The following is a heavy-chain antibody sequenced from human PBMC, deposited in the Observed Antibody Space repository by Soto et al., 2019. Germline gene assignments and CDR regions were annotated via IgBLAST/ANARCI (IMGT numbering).Heavy chain of an antibody. CDR2: IYYSGST. CDR3: ATVWFGESQH. Sequence: QLQLQESGPGLVKPSETLSLTCTVSGGSISSSYYWGWIRQPPGKGLEWIGSIYYSGSTYYNPSLKSRVTISVDTSKNQCSLKLSSVTAADTAVYYCATVWFGESQHWGQGTLVTVSS. J-gene: IGHJ1*01. D-gene: IGHD3-10*01. V-gene: IGHV4-39*01. CDR1: GGSISSSYY.